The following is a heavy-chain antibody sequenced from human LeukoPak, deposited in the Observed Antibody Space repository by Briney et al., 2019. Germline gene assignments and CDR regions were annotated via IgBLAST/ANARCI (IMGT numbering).Heavy chain of an antibody. D-gene: IGHD3-9*01. CDR3: ARTKYDIRTQSRKGAWFHP. Sequence: SETMSLTCTVSGGSISSGSYYWSWLRHPAGKGLEWFGRIYTSGSTNYNPSLKRRVTISVDTSKNHFSLHLSSVTAAYTGVYYCARTKYDIRTQSRKGAWFHPWGQRTVVTVSS. J-gene: IGHJ5*02. CDR2: IYTSGST. V-gene: IGHV4-61*02. CDR1: GGSISSGSYY.